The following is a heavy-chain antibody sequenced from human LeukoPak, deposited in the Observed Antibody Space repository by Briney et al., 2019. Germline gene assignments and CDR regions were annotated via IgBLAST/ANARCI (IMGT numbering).Heavy chain of an antibody. J-gene: IGHJ4*02. CDR3: ARGIQLWYTIHYFDY. CDR1: GYTFTSYY. D-gene: IGHD5-18*01. V-gene: IGHV1-69*13. Sequence: SVKVSCKASGYTFTSYYMHWVRQAPGQGLEWMGGIIPIFGTANYAQKFQGRVTITADESTSTAYMELSSLRSEDTAVYYCARGIQLWYTIHYFDYWGQGTLVTVSS. CDR2: IIPIFGTA.